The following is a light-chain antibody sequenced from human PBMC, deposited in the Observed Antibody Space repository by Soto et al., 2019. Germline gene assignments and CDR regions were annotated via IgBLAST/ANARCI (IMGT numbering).Light chain of an antibody. J-gene: IGKJ1*01. CDR2: AAS. Sequence: DIQMTQFPSSLSASFGDSVAITCRASQSISSYLNWYQQKPGKAPKVLIYAASNLQSGVPSRFSGSGSGTDFALTISSLQPEDFATYYCQQYNSYSTFGQGTDVDIK. CDR1: QSISSY. CDR3: QQYNSYST. V-gene: IGKV1-39*01.